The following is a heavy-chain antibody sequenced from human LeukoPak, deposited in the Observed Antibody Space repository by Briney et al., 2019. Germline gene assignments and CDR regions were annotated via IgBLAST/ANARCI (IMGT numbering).Heavy chain of an antibody. J-gene: IGHJ6*03. Sequence: GGSLRLSCATSGFTFSSYGMHWVRQAPGKGLEWVAVISYDGSNENYADSVKGRFTISRDNTKNTLYVQMNSLRAEDTALYYCARDFRTNYYYYMDVWGKGTTVTVSS. CDR1: GFTFSSYG. V-gene: IGHV3-30*03. D-gene: IGHD1-14*01. CDR3: ARDFRTNYYYYMDV. CDR2: ISYDGSNE.